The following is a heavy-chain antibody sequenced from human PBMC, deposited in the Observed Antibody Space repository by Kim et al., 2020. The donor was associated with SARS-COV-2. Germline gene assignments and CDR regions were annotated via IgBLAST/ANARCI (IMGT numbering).Heavy chain of an antibody. Sequence: GGSLRLSCAASGFTFSSYAMSWVRQAPGKGLEWVSAISGSGGSTYYADSVKGRFTISRDNSKNTLYLQMNSLRAEDTAVYYCAKGEATVVLAYYYGMDVWGQGTTVTVSS. CDR3: AKGEATVVLAYYYGMDV. CDR1: GFTFSSYA. CDR2: ISGSGGST. V-gene: IGHV3-23*01. D-gene: IGHD4-17*01. J-gene: IGHJ6*02.